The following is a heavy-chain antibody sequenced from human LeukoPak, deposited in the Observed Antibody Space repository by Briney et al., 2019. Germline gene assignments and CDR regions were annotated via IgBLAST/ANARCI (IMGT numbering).Heavy chain of an antibody. CDR3: ARDFLLFSESSIAARNYYYYGMDV. CDR2: ISSSGSTI. Sequence: GGSLRLSCAASGFTFSSYEMTWVRQAPGKGLEWVSYISSSGSTIYYADSVKGRFTISRDNAKNSLYLQMNSLRAEDTAVYYCARDFLLFSESSIAARNYYYYGMDVWGQGTTVTVSS. J-gene: IGHJ6*02. CDR1: GFTFSSYE. V-gene: IGHV3-48*03. D-gene: IGHD6-6*01.